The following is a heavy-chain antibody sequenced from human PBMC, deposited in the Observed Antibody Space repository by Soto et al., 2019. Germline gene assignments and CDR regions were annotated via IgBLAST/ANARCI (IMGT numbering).Heavy chain of an antibody. V-gene: IGHV3-72*01. CDR1: GFTFSGYY. CDR3: ARLVSPLSCSGGSCYRNSFCQH. CDR2: IRNKANRYTT. J-gene: IGHJ1*01. Sequence: EVQLVESGGGLVQPGGSLRLSCAASGFTFSGYYMDWVRQAPGKGLEWVGRIRNKANRYTTEYAASVKGRFAISIDDSKNLLYLQMNSLKTEETAVYYCARLVSPLSCSGGSCYRNSFCQHWGQGTLVTVSS. D-gene: IGHD2-15*01.